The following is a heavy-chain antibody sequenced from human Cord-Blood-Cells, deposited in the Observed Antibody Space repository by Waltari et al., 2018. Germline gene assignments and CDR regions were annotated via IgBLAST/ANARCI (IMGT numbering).Heavy chain of an antibody. Sequence: QVQLVQSGAEVKKPGSSVKVSCKASGGTFSSYAISWVRQAPGQGLEWMGGSILICVGANDEQQHCGRVTSAADESTSTASVKVRSLRSEDTAVDYYAGGPTRPRSCWYFDLWGLGTLVTVSS. CDR2: SILICVGA. J-gene: IGHJ2*01. V-gene: IGHV1-69*01. CDR3: AGGPTRPRSCWYFDL. CDR1: GGTFSSYA.